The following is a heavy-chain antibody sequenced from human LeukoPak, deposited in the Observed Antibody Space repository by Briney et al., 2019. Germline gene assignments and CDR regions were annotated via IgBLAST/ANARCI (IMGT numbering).Heavy chain of an antibody. CDR3: ARWARYCSSGSCYSWFDP. Sequence: GGSLRLSCAASGFTFRSYWMSWVRQAPGKGLEWVANMKLDGSEGYYVDSVKGRFTISSDNAKNSLYLQMNSLRVDDTAVYYCARWARYCSSGSCYSWFDPWGQGTLVTVSS. J-gene: IGHJ5*02. D-gene: IGHD2-15*01. V-gene: IGHV3-7*01. CDR1: GFTFRSYW. CDR2: MKLDGSEG.